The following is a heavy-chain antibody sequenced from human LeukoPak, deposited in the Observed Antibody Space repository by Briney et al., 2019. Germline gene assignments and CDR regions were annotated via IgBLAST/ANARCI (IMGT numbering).Heavy chain of an antibody. CDR3: ARDGDYYGSGSFIY. V-gene: IGHV3-48*03. Sequence: QAGGSLRLSCAASGFTFSSYEMNWVRQAPGKGLEWVSYISSSSSTIYYADSVKGRFTISRDNAKNSLYLQMNSLRAEDTAVYYCARDGDYYGSGSFIYWGQGTLVTVSS. CDR1: GFTFSSYE. J-gene: IGHJ4*02. D-gene: IGHD3-10*01. CDR2: ISSSSSTI.